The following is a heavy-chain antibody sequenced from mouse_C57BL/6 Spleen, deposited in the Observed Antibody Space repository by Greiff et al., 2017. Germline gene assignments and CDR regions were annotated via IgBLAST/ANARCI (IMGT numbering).Heavy chain of an antibody. Sequence: VQLQQSGPELVKPGDSVKISCKASGYSFTGYFMNWVMQSHGKSLEWIGRINPYNGDTFYNQKFKGKATLTVDKSSSTAHMELRSLTSEDSAVYYCASNYGSSYGYFDVWGTGTTVTVSS. CDR2: INPYNGDT. CDR1: GYSFTGYF. D-gene: IGHD1-1*01. V-gene: IGHV1-20*01. CDR3: ASNYGSSYGYFDV. J-gene: IGHJ1*03.